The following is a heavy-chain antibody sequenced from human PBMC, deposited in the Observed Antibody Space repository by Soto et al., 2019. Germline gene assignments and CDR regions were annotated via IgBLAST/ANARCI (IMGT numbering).Heavy chain of an antibody. J-gene: IGHJ4*02. V-gene: IGHV1-18*04. CDR1: GYTFTSYG. CDR2: ISAYNGNT. D-gene: IGHD3-22*01. CDR3: AGKKPYDSSGYPDY. Sequence: ASVKVSCKASGYTFTSYGISWVRQAPGQGLEWMGWISAYNGNTNYAQKLQGRVTMTTDTSTSTAYMELRSLRSDDTAVYYCAGKKPYDSSGYPDYWGQGTPVTVSS.